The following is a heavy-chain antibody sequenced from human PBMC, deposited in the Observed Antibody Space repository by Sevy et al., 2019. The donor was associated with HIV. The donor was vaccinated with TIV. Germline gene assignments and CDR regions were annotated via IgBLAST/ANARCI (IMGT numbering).Heavy chain of an antibody. CDR1: GFTFGDYA. J-gene: IGHJ4*02. D-gene: IGHD3-3*02. V-gene: IGHV3-49*04. CDR2: IRSKADGATT. CDR3: TSYIFGVVPHPYYFDY. Sequence: GGSLRLSCTTSGFTFGDYAMSWVRQAPGEGLQWVGFIRSKADGATTEYAASVKGRFTISRDDSRSIAYLQMNSLKTEDSAIYYCTSYIFGVVPHPYYFDYWGLGTLVTVSS.